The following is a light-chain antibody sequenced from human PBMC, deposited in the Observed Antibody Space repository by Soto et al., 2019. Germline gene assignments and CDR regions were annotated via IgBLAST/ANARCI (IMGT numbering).Light chain of an antibody. CDR3: GTWDSSLRVYG. J-gene: IGLJ1*01. CDR1: SSNIGTYY. Sequence: QSVLTQPPSVSAAPGHEVTISCSGSSSNIGTYYVSWYQQLPGTAPKLLIYDNNKRPSGIPDRVSGSKSGASATLGIAGRQTGDEADYYCGTWDSSLRVYGFGTGTKLTVL. V-gene: IGLV1-51*01. CDR2: DNN.